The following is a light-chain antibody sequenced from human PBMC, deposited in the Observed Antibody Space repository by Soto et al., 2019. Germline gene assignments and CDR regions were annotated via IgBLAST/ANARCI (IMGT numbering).Light chain of an antibody. J-gene: IGLJ1*01. CDR2: EVS. V-gene: IGLV2-14*01. Sequence: SVLTQPASVSGSPGQSITISCTETSSDVGGYNYVSWYQQHPGKAPKLMIYEVSNRPSGVSNRFSGSKSGNTASLTISGLQAEDEADYYCRSYTSSSTQVFGTGTKLTVL. CDR1: SSDVGGYNY. CDR3: RSYTSSSTQV.